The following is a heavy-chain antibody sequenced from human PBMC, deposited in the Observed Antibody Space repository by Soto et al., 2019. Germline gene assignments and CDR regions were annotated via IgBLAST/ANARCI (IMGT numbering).Heavy chain of an antibody. V-gene: IGHV5-10-1*01. CDR1: GYTFTTFW. CDR3: ARIYCTTTTCDSWFDP. Sequence: GESLKISCTGFGYTFTTFWISWVRQMPGKGLEWMGRIDPGDTYATYSPAFQGHVTISADKASSTAYLQWSSLKASDTAMYFCARIYCTTTTCDSWFDPWGQGTLVTVSS. CDR2: IDPGDTYA. J-gene: IGHJ5*02. D-gene: IGHD2-2*01.